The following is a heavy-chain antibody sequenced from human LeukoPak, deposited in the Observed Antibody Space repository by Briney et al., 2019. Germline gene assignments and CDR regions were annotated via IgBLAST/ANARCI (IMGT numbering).Heavy chain of an antibody. CDR3: TRVFVGDEYSSSGY. V-gene: IGHV3-74*01. CDR1: GFTFIRYY. CDR2: INSDGSST. D-gene: IGHD6-13*01. Sequence: GGSLRLSCAASGFTFIRYYMHWVRQAPGKGLVWVSRINSDGSSTTYADSVKGRFTISRDNAKNTLYLQMNSLKVEDTAVYYCTRVFVGDEYSSSGYWGQGTLVTVSS. J-gene: IGHJ4*02.